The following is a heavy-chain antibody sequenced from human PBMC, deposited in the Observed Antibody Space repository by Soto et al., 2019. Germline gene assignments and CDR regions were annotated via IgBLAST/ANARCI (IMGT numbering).Heavy chain of an antibody. CDR2: INAGNGNT. CDR1: GYTFTSYA. Sequence: QVQLVQSGAEEKKPGASVKVSCKASGYTFTSYAMHWVRQAPGQRLEWMGWINAGNGNTKYSQKFQGRVTITRDTSASSAYMELSSLRSEDTAVYYCARGSGPMIEWHWGQGTLVTVSS. D-gene: IGHD3-22*01. V-gene: IGHV1-3*05. J-gene: IGHJ4*02. CDR3: ARGSGPMIEWH.